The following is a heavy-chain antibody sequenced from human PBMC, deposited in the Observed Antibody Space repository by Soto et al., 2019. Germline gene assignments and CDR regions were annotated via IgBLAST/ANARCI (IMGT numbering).Heavy chain of an antibody. CDR3: ARVSYDSSGYYYYYYGMDV. J-gene: IGHJ6*02. CDR1: GYTFTSYD. CDR2: MNPNSGNT. V-gene: IGHV1-8*01. Sequence: ASVKVSSKASGYTFTSYDINWVRQATGQGLEWMGWMNPNSGNTGYAQKFQGRVTMTRNTSISTAYMELSSLRSEVTAVYYCARVSYDSSGYYYYYYGMDVWGQGATVTVSS. D-gene: IGHD3-22*01.